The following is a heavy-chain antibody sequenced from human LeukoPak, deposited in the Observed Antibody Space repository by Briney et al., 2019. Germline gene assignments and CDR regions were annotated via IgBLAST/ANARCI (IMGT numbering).Heavy chain of an antibody. CDR1: GYTFTGYY. Sequence: GASVKVSCTASGYTFTGYYMHWVRQAPGQGLEWMGWINPNSGGTNYAQKFQGRVTMTRDTSISTAYMELSRLRSDDTAVYYCERKSGYDILTGYYRPELDYWGQGTLVTVSS. CDR3: ERKSGYDILTGYYRPELDY. J-gene: IGHJ4*02. V-gene: IGHV1-2*02. CDR2: INPNSGGT. D-gene: IGHD3-9*01.